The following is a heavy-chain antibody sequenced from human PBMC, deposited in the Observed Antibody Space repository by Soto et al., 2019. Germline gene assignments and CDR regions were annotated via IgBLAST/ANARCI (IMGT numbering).Heavy chain of an antibody. Sequence: QVQLVESGGGVVQPGRSLRLSCAASGFNFKTYGMHWVRQAPGKGLEWVAVISYDGSEKYYADSVKGRFTISRDNSNNMLYLEMNSLRAEDTAVYYCAIGLFPYCLSTRCHLEGDNWGQGTLVTVSS. CDR2: ISYDGSEK. CDR1: GFNFKTYG. D-gene: IGHD2-2*01. J-gene: IGHJ4*02. CDR3: AIGLFPYCLSTRCHLEGDN. V-gene: IGHV3-30*03.